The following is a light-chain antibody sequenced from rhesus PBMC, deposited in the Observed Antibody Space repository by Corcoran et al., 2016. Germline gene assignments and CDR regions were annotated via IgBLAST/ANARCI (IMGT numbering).Light chain of an antibody. V-gene: IGKV1-43*02. Sequence: DIQMTQSPSSLSASVGDRVTITCRASPGISHYLSWYQHKPGKAPELLIYDASTLQSGVPSRVSGSGSGTDFTLTINSLRPEDFATYSCLQYGSDPYSFGQGTKVEVK. J-gene: IGKJ2*01. CDR3: LQYGSDPYS. CDR2: DAS. CDR1: PGISHY.